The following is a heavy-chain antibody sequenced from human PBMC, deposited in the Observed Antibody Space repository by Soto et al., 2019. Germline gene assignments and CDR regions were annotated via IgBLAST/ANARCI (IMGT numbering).Heavy chain of an antibody. Sequence: QPGGSLRLSFTGSGFTFNTYALTWVRQAPGKGLEWVPGIRDSGDKTYSADSVKGRLTISRDNSESKLYLQMDSLRAEDTAIYYCAKETRVTILGVVIPQEDNYYGMDVWAQGTKVTVTS. J-gene: IGHJ6*02. CDR1: GFTFNTYA. D-gene: IGHD3-3*01. CDR3: AKETRVTILGVVIPQEDNYYGMDV. V-gene: IGHV3-23*01. CDR2: IRDSGDKT.